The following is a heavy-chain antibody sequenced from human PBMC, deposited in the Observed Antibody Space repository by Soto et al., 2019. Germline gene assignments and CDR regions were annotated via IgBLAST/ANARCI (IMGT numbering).Heavy chain of an antibody. CDR2: IYFTGNT. Sequence: SETLSLPCSASRGSIPSSSHFWGWVRQPPGKGLEWMGTIYFTGNTYYTPSLKSRLPMSIDTSKNEFSLRLNSVTAADTAVYYCAGQTFTIAAASYGRSNWFDPWGPGTLVTVSS. CDR3: AGQTFTIAAASYGRSNWFDP. CDR1: RGSIPSSSHF. V-gene: IGHV4-39*01. J-gene: IGHJ5*02. D-gene: IGHD6-25*01.